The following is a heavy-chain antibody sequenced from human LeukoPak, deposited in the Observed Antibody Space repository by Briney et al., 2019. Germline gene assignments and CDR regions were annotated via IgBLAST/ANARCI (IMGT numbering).Heavy chain of an antibody. V-gene: IGHV4-59*01. CDR1: GGAISSYY. CDR2: IYYSGST. CDR3: ARAGYAGTMAPNAFDI. J-gene: IGHJ3*02. D-gene: IGHD4-23*01. Sequence: SQTLSLTCTVSGGAISSYYWGWSRQPPGKGLEWSGYIYYSGSTNYTPSLNTRVTISVDTSKNQFSLKLSSVTAADTAVYYCARAGYAGTMAPNAFDIWGQGTMVTVSS.